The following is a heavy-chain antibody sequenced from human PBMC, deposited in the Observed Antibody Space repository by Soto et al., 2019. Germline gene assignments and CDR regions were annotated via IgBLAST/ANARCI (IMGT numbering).Heavy chain of an antibody. V-gene: IGHV4-39*01. D-gene: IGHD1-26*01. CDR3: ATQEVGGSYVYTFDP. CDR2: IYYSGST. CDR1: GGSITSSSYY. J-gene: IGHJ5*02. Sequence: SETLSLTCTVSGGSITSSSYYWGWIRQPPGKGLEWIGSIYYSGSTYYNPSLKSRVTISVDTSKNQFSLKLSSVTAADTAVYYCATQEVGGSYVYTFDPWGQGTLVT.